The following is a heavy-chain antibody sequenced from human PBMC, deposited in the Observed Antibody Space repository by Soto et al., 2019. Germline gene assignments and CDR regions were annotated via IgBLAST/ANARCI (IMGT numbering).Heavy chain of an antibody. CDR3: AREKVAYGDYSDY. V-gene: IGHV3-23*01. Sequence: GGSLRLSCAASGFTFSSYAMSWVRQAPGKGLEWVSAITGSGGATYYADSVKGRFTISRDNAKNSLYLQMNSLRAEDTAVYYCAREKVAYGDYSDYWGQGTLVTVSS. D-gene: IGHD4-17*01. CDR1: GFTFSSYA. J-gene: IGHJ4*02. CDR2: ITGSGGAT.